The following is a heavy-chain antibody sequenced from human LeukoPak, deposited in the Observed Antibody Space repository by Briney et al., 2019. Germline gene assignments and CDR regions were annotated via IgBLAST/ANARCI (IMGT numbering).Heavy chain of an antibody. J-gene: IGHJ3*02. CDR1: GFAFSDYY. Sequence: GGSLRLSCAASGFAFSDYYMSWIRQAPGKGLEWISYISSSGSNRVYADSVKGRFTISRDNAKNSLSLQMDSLRAEDTAVYYCANDDYGDYEDAFDIWGQGTMVTVSS. V-gene: IGHV3-11*01. D-gene: IGHD4-17*01. CDR2: ISSSGSNR. CDR3: ANDDYGDYEDAFDI.